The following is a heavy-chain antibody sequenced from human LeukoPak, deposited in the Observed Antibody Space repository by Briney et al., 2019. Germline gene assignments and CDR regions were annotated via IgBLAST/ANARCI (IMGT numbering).Heavy chain of an antibody. CDR2: IYYSGST. Sequence: SQTLSLTCTVSGVSISSGGYYWSWIRQHPGKGLAWIGYIYYSGSTYYNPSLKSRVTISVDTSKNQFSLKLSSVTAADTAVYYCATTSDDYGDARGAFDIWGQGTMVTVSS. J-gene: IGHJ3*02. D-gene: IGHD4-17*01. V-gene: IGHV4-31*03. CDR1: GVSISSGGYY. CDR3: ATTSDDYGDARGAFDI.